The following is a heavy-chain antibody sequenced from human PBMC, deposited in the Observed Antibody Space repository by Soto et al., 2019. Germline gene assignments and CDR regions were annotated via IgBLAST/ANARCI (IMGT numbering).Heavy chain of an antibody. CDR1: GGSISSYY. J-gene: IGHJ6*02. V-gene: IGHV4-59*08. CDR3: GRAHRDLQQLVHYYYSMDV. D-gene: IGHD6-13*01. CDR2: IRYSGST. Sequence: SETLSLTCTVSGGSISSYYWSWIRQPPGKGLEWIGYIRYSGSTYHNPSLKSRVTISVDTSKNQFSLKLTSVTAADTAVYYCGRAHRDLQQLVHYYYSMDVWGQGTTVTVSS.